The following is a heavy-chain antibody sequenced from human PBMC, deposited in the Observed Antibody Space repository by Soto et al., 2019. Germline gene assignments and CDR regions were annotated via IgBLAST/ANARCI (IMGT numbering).Heavy chain of an antibody. CDR3: AREGYDSSGYRFGIDY. V-gene: IGHV4-31*03. Sequence: QVQLQESGPALVKPSQTLSLTCTVSGGSISSGGYYWSWIRQHPGKGLEWIGYIYYSGSTYYNPSIQSRVTISVDTSKNQFSLKLSSVTAADTAVYYCAREGYDSSGYRFGIDYWGQGTLVTVSS. CDR1: GGSISSGGYY. J-gene: IGHJ4*02. CDR2: IYYSGST. D-gene: IGHD3-22*01.